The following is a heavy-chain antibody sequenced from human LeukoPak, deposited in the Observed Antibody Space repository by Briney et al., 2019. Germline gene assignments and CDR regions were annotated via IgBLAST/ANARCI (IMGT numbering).Heavy chain of an antibody. J-gene: IGHJ4*02. CDR1: GFTVSSNY. V-gene: IGHV3-66*01. CDR2: IYSGGST. D-gene: IGHD6-13*01. CDR3: AKGPKQLLVGSRGYYFDY. Sequence: GGSLRLSCAASGFTVSSNYMSWVREAPGKGLEWVSIIYSGGSTYYADSVKGRLTISRDNSKNTLYLQMNSLRAEDTAVYYCAKGPKQLLVGSRGYYFDYWGQGTLVTVSS.